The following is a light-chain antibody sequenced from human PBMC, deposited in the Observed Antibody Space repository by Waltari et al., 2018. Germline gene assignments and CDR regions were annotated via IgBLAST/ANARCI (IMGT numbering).Light chain of an antibody. J-gene: IGKJ4*01. CDR1: QSLRTN. Sequence: EIVMTQSPPTLSVSPGERASLSCRASQSLRTNLAWYQQRRGQAPRLLIYDASIRATGMPARFSGSGSGTEFTLTISSLQSEDFAVYYCKQYKSWPLTFGGGTKVEIK. V-gene: IGKV3-15*01. CDR3: KQYKSWPLT. CDR2: DAS.